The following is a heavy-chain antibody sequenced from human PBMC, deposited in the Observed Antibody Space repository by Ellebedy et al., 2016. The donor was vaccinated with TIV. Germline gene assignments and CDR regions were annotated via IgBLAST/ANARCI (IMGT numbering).Heavy chain of an antibody. CDR1: GYSFTIYY. J-gene: IGHJ4*02. V-gene: IGHV1-2*02. CDR2: INPNSGAT. D-gene: IGHD1-26*01. Sequence: AASVKVSCKASGYSFTIYYMHWVRQAPGQGLEWMGWINPNSGATFYAQRCQGRVTMTRDTYISPTCMELTRLTPDDTAVYSCARDLPAGVGATGDYWGQGTLVTVSS. CDR3: ARDLPAGVGATGDY.